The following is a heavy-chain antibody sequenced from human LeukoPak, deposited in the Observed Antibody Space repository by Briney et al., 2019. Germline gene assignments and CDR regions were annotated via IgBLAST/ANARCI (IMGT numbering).Heavy chain of an antibody. V-gene: IGHV3-21*01. CDR1: GFTFSSYS. D-gene: IGHD3-10*01. Sequence: GGSLRLSCAASGFTFSSYSMNWVRQAPGKGLEWVSSISSSSSYIYYADSVKGRFTIPRDNAKNSLYLQMNSLRAEDTAVYYCATTMVRGVMSNDAFDIWGQGTMVTVSS. CDR3: ATTMVRGVMSNDAFDI. J-gene: IGHJ3*02. CDR2: ISSSSSYI.